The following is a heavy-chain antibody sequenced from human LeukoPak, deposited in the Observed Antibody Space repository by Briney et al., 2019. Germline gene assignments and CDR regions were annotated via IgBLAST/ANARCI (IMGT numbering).Heavy chain of an antibody. Sequence: ASVKVSCKASGGTFSSYAISWVRQAPGQGLEWMGRIIPILGIANYAQKFQGRVTITADKSTSTAYMELSSLRSEDTAVYYCAKQGYYDSSGYFDPWGQGTLVTVSS. V-gene: IGHV1-69*04. CDR2: IIPILGIA. J-gene: IGHJ5*02. CDR3: AKQGYYDSSGYFDP. D-gene: IGHD3-22*01. CDR1: GGTFSSYA.